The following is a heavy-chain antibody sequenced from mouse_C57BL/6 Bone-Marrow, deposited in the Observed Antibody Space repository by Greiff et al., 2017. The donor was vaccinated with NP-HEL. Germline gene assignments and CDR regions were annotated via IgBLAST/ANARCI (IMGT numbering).Heavy chain of an antibody. CDR3: VRPNWDVGWYFDV. Sequence: EVNVVESGGGLVQPKGSLKLSCAASGFSFNTYAMNWVRQAPGKGLEWVARIRSKSNNYATYYADSVKDRFTISRDDSESMLYLQMNNLKTEDTAMYYCVRPNWDVGWYFDVWGTGTTVTVSS. J-gene: IGHJ1*03. CDR2: IRSKSNNYAT. V-gene: IGHV10-1*01. CDR1: GFSFNTYA. D-gene: IGHD4-1*02.